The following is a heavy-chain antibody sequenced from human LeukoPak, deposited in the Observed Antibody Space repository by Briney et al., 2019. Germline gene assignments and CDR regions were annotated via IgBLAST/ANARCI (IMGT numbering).Heavy chain of an antibody. CDR1: GFTFSSYA. V-gene: IGHV3-30-3*01. Sequence: GGSLRLSCAASGFTFSSYAMHWVRQAPGKGLEWVAVISYDGSNKYYADSVKGRFTISRDNSKNTLYLQMNSLRAEDTAVYYCARAVLLWFGEPSEYFQHWGQGTLVTVSS. CDR2: ISYDGSNK. D-gene: IGHD3-10*01. CDR3: ARAVLLWFGEPSEYFQH. J-gene: IGHJ1*01.